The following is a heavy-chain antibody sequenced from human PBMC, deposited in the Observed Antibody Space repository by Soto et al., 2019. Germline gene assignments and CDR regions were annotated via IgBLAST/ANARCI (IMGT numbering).Heavy chain of an antibody. CDR1: GFTFSGSA. Sequence: GGSLRLSCAASGFTFSGSAMHWVRQASGKGLEWVGRIRSKANSYATAYAASVKGRFTISRDDSKNTAYLQMNSLKTEDTAVYYCTRQKTHYYDSSGSRDPADYWGQGTLVTAPQ. CDR2: IRSKANSYAT. CDR3: TRQKTHYYDSSGSRDPADY. J-gene: IGHJ4*02. D-gene: IGHD3-22*01. V-gene: IGHV3-73*01.